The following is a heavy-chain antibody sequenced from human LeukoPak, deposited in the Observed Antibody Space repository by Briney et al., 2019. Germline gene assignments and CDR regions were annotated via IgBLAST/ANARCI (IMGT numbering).Heavy chain of an antibody. CDR1: GYTFTSYD. J-gene: IGHJ4*02. CDR2: INPNSGGT. D-gene: IGHD2-15*01. Sequence: ASVKVSCKASGYTFTSYDINWVRQATGQGLEWMGWINPNSGGTNYAQKFQGRVTMTRDTSISTAYMELSRLRSDDTAVYYCARGPLPLNLGGPGYWGQGTLVTVSS. V-gene: IGHV1-2*02. CDR3: ARGPLPLNLGGPGY.